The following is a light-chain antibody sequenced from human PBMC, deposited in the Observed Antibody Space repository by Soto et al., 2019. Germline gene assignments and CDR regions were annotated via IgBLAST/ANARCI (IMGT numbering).Light chain of an antibody. CDR3: SSYAGSNNLV. Sequence: QSALTQPPSASGSPGQSVTISCTGTSSDVGGYNYVSWYQQHPGKAPKIMIFEVSERPSGVPDRFSGSKSGNTASLTVSGLQADDEAGYYCSSYAGSNNLVFGGGTKLTVL. CDR1: SSDVGGYNY. CDR2: EVS. J-gene: IGLJ2*01. V-gene: IGLV2-8*01.